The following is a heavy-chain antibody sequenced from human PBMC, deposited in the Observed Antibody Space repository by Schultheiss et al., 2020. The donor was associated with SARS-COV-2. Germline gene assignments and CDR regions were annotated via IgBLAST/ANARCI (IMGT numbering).Heavy chain of an antibody. CDR1: GGSISTYY. CDR3: ARYSYGGLFDY. V-gene: IGHV4-59*01. D-gene: IGHD5-18*01. Sequence: SETLSLTCTVSGGSISTYYWSWIRQHPGKGLEWIGYIYYSGSTYYNPSLKSRVTISVDTSKNQFSLKLSSVTAADTTVYYCARYSYGGLFDYWGQGTLVTVSS. CDR2: IYYSGST. J-gene: IGHJ4*02.